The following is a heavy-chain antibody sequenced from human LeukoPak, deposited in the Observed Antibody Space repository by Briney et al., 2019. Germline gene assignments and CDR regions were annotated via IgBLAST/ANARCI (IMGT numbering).Heavy chain of an antibody. CDR2: IYYSGST. J-gene: IGHJ3*02. V-gene: IGHV4-59*08. D-gene: IGHD3-22*01. Sequence: ASETLSLTCTVSGGSISSYYWSWIRQPPGKGLEWIGYIYYSGSTNYNPSLKSRVTISVDTSKNQFSLKLSSVTAADTAVYYCARLTYYYDVRAFDIWGQGTMVTVSS. CDR3: ARLTYYYDVRAFDI. CDR1: GGSISSYY.